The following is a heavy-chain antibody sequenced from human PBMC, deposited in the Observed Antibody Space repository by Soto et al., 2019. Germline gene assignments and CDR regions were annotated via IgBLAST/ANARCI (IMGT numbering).Heavy chain of an antibody. CDR1: GFTFSDSG. Sequence: EVQLVESGGGLVQPGGSLKLSCAASGFTFSDSGMHWVRQASGKGLEWVGRMRSKANGYATAYAASVKGRFTVSRDDSKNTVYLQMNSLKIEDTAVYYCARSTGTGSDYWGQRTLVTVSS. J-gene: IGHJ4*02. D-gene: IGHD1-1*01. V-gene: IGHV3-73*02. CDR3: ARSTGTGSDY. CDR2: MRSKANGYAT.